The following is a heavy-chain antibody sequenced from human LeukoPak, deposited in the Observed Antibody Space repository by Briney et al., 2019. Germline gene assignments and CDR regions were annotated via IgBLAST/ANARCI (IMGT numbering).Heavy chain of an antibody. CDR3: ARGRSLSAAAELFDY. V-gene: IGHV1-8*03. J-gene: IGHJ4*02. CDR1: GGTFSSYA. D-gene: IGHD6-13*01. Sequence: ASVKVSCKASGGTFSSYAISWVRQATGQGLEWMGWMNPNSGNTGYAQKFQGRVTITRNTSISTAYMELSCLRSEDTAVYYCARGRSLSAAAELFDYWGQGTLVTVSS. CDR2: MNPNSGNT.